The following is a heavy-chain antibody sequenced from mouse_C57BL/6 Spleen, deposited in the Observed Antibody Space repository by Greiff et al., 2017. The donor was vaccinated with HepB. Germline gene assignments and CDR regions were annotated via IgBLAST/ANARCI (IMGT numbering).Heavy chain of an antibody. D-gene: IGHD2-10*02. J-gene: IGHJ2*01. Sequence: QVQLQQPGAELVRPGSSVKLSCKASGYTFTSYWMHWVKQRPIQGLEWIGNIDPSDSETHYNQKFKDKATLTVDKSSSTAYMQLSSLTSEDSAVYYCARSGHEYGYFDYWGQGTTLTVSS. V-gene: IGHV1-52*01. CDR1: GYTFTSYW. CDR3: ARSGHEYGYFDY. CDR2: IDPSDSET.